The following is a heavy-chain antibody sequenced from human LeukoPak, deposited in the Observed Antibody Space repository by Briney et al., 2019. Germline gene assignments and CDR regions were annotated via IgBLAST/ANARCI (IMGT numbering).Heavy chain of an antibody. J-gene: IGHJ6*03. Sequence: PGGSLRLSCAASGFTFSSYGMHWVRQAPGKGVEWVAFIRYDGSNKYYADSVKGRFTISRDNSKNTLYLQMSSLRAEDTAVYYCANSRLRDYCYMDVWGKGTTVTVSS. CDR1: GFTFSSYG. CDR2: IRYDGSNK. D-gene: IGHD5-24*01. V-gene: IGHV3-30*02. CDR3: ANSRLRDYCYMDV.